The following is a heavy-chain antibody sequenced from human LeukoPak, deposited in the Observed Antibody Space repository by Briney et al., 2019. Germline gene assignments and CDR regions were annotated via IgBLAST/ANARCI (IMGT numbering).Heavy chain of an antibody. CDR3: AKTQQPYYGSGSFDY. J-gene: IGHJ4*02. V-gene: IGHV3-9*03. Sequence: SLRLSCAASGFTFDDYAMHWVPQAPGKGLDWVSGFSWTSGSIGYADSVKRRFTISRDNAKNSLYLQMNSLRAEDMALYYCAKTQQPYYGSGSFDYWGQGTLVTVSS. CDR2: FSWTSGSI. CDR1: GFTFDDYA. D-gene: IGHD3-10*01.